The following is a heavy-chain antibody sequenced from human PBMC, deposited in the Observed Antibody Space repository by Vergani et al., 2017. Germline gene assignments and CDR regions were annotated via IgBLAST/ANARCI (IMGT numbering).Heavy chain of an antibody. CDR3: ARDRCYLGSGCYPYFLYYGLDV. D-gene: IGHD3-10*01. CDR1: GFSFGSYG. J-gene: IGHJ6*01. V-gene: IGHV3-30*03. CDR2: ISYDGGNK. Sequence: QVQLVESGGNVVQSGTSLRLSCAASGFSFGSYGMHWVRQSPGKGLEWVAVISYDGGNKYYADSVKGRFTIYKDNAKSSLYLQINSLRAEDTGVYYCARDRCYLGSGCYPYFLYYGLDVWGEGSADSV.